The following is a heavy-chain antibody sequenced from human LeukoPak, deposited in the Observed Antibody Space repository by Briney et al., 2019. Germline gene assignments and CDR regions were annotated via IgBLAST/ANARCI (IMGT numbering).Heavy chain of an antibody. CDR1: GFTFSSSA. D-gene: IGHD4-23*01. CDR3: AKLDLTDGNSHY. Sequence: GGSLRLSCAASGFTFSSSALTWVRQAPGKGLEWVSSICDSGGCTYYADSVKGRFTISRDNSKDTLYLQLSSLRAEDTALYYCAKLDLTDGNSHYWGQGTLVTVSS. V-gene: IGHV3-23*01. CDR2: ICDSGGCT. J-gene: IGHJ4*02.